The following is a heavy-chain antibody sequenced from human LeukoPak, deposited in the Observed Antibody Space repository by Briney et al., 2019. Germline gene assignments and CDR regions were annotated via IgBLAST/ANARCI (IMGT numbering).Heavy chain of an antibody. CDR2: IFGSGGSA. CDR3: AKTTVGYSSGRFPGWPADY. Sequence: GGSLRLSCTASGFAVGSYAMYWVRQPPGKGLEWVSGIFGSGGSAHYADSVKGRFTISRDNSKNTVYLEMNSLGVEDTAVYFCAKTTVGYSSGRFPGWPADYWGQGTLVTVSS. V-gene: IGHV3-23*01. D-gene: IGHD2-15*01. J-gene: IGHJ4*02. CDR1: GFAVGSYA.